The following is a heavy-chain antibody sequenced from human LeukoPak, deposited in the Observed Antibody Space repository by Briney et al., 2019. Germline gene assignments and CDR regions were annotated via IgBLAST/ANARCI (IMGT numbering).Heavy chain of an antibody. Sequence: QPGGSPRLSCAASGFTFSSYEMNWVRQAPGKGLEWVSYISSSGSTIYYADSVKGRFTISRDNAKNSLYLQMNSLRAEDTAVYYCARDGDSYYDSSGSDAFDIWGQGTMVTVPS. J-gene: IGHJ3*02. CDR1: GFTFSSYE. CDR2: ISSSGSTI. CDR3: ARDGDSYYDSSGSDAFDI. D-gene: IGHD3-22*01. V-gene: IGHV3-48*03.